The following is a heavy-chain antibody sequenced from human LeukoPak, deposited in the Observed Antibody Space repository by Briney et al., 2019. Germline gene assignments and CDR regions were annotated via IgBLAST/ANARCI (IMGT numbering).Heavy chain of an antibody. V-gene: IGHV5-51*01. CDR2: IFPHDSDT. CDR3: AKFGIRGCSSSTRCYTSFFYYGMDV. Sequence: GESLKISCKGSGYSFQDYWIGWVRQMPGKVPELMGRIFPHDSDTKYSPSFEGQVTISADKSISTAYVQWGSLRVSDTAIYYCAKFGIRGCSSSTRCYTSFFYYGMDVWGQGTTVTVSS. CDR1: GYSFQDYW. J-gene: IGHJ6*02. D-gene: IGHD2-2*02.